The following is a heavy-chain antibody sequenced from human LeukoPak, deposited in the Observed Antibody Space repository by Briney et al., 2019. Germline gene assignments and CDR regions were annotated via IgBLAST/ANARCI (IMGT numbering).Heavy chain of an antibody. J-gene: IGHJ4*02. CDR2: ISGSGGST. CDR1: GFTFSSYG. Sequence: GGSLRLSCAASGFTFSSYGMSWVRQAPGKGLEWVSAISGSGGSTYYADSVKGRFTISRDNSKNTLYLQMNSLRAEDTAVYYCAKPDSSGYYPFDYWGQGTLVTVSS. D-gene: IGHD3-22*01. CDR3: AKPDSSGYYPFDY. V-gene: IGHV3-23*01.